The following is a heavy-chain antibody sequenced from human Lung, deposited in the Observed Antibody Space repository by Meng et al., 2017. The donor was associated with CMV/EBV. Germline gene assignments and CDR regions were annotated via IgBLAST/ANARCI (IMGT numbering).Heavy chain of an antibody. D-gene: IGHD5-18*01. CDR2: IYSGGGT. V-gene: IGHV3-53*01. Sequence: GEXXKISCAASGFTVSSNSMNWVRQAPGKGLEWVSLIYSGGGTYYADSVKGRFTISRDNFKNTRYLQMNSLRAEDTAVYYCARVLTAHHYYGMDVWGQGTTVTVSS. CDR1: GFTVSSNS. J-gene: IGHJ6*02. CDR3: ARVLTAHHYYGMDV.